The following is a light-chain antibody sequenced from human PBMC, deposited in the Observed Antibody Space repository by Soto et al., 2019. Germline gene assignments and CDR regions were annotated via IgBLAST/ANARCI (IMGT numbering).Light chain of an antibody. CDR2: AAS. CDR3: QQLNSYPLT. V-gene: IGKV1-9*01. J-gene: IGKJ4*01. Sequence: DIQLTQSPSFLSASVGDRVTITCRASQGISSYLAWYQQKPGKAPKLLIYAASTLQSGVPSRFSGSGSGTDFNLTLSSLQPEDFATYYCQQLNSYPLTFGGGTKVEI. CDR1: QGISSY.